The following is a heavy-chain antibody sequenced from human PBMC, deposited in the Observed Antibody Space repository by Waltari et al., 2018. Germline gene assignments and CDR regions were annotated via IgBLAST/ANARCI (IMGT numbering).Heavy chain of an antibody. CDR1: GFPFSDYV. Sequence: QVQLLESGGGVVQPGRSLRPTCAASGFPFSDYVIHWGRQAPGKELEWVTVISDDGCYHHDIDSVKGRLTVSRDNSNNTQYLQMSSLRSEDTAVYYCASGEERGRVRKPYWRQGTLVTVSS. D-gene: IGHD1-1*01. CDR2: ISDDGCYH. V-gene: IGHV3-30*04. J-gene: IGHJ4*02. CDR3: ASGEERGRVRKPY.